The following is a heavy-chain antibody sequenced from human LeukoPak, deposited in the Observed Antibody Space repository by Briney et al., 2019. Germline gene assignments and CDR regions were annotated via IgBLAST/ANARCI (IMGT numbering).Heavy chain of an antibody. V-gene: IGHV3-7*01. CDR1: GFTFSSYW. CDR2: IKQDGSEK. Sequence: VGSLRLSCAASGFTFSSYWMSWVRQAPGKGREWVAKIKQDGSEKYYVASVKGRFNISRDNAKNSLYLQMKSLRAEATAVYYCARGRTICSGGSCYSRYFDYWGQGTLVTVSS. CDR3: ARGRTICSGGSCYSRYFDY. D-gene: IGHD2-15*01. J-gene: IGHJ4*02.